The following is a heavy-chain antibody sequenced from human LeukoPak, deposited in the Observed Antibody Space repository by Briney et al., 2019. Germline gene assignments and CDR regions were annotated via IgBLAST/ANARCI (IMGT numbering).Heavy chain of an antibody. D-gene: IGHD5-12*01. CDR2: INAGNGNT. J-gene: IGHJ4*02. CDR1: GYTFTSYT. V-gene: IGHV1-3*03. CDR3: ARVQKSRKSVASAVDC. Sequence: ASVKVSCKASGYTFTSYTIHWVRQAPGQRLERMGWINAGNGNTKYSQEFQDRVTITRDTSASTAYMELSSLRSEDMAVYYCARVQKSRKSVASAVDCWGQGTVVIVSS.